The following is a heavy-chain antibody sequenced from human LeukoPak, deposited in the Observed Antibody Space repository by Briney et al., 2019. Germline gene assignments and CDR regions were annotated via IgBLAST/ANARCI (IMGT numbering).Heavy chain of an antibody. V-gene: IGHV3-7*01. Sequence: GGSLRLSCAASGFTFSSYWMSWVRQAPGKGLEWVAKIKQDGSEKYYVDSVKGRFTISRDNAKNSLYLQMNSLRAEDTAVYYCARELRYFDGDYFDYWGQGTLVTVSS. CDR1: GFTFSSYW. D-gene: IGHD3-9*01. CDR3: ARELRYFDGDYFDY. CDR2: IKQDGSEK. J-gene: IGHJ4*02.